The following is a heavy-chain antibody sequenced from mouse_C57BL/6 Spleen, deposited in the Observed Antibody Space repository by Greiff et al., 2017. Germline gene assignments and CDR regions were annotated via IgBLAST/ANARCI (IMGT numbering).Heavy chain of an antibody. CDR3: ARDDSSGYYFDY. D-gene: IGHD3-2*02. J-gene: IGHJ2*01. Sequence: VQLVESGAELMKPGASVKLSCKATGYTFTGYWIEWVKQRPGHGLEWIGEILPGSGSTNYTEKFKGKATFTADTSSNTAYMQLSSLTTEASAIYYCARDDSSGYYFDYWGQGTTLTVSS. CDR2: ILPGSGST. V-gene: IGHV1-9*01. CDR1: GYTFTGYW.